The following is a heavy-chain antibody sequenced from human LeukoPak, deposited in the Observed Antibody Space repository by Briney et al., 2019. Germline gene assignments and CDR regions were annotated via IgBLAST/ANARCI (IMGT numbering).Heavy chain of an antibody. J-gene: IGHJ4*02. CDR1: GDSVSSGKYC. CDR3: AGIDDYNYYLY. CDR2: IYYSGST. V-gene: IGHV4-61*01. D-gene: IGHD5-24*01. Sequence: PSETLSLTCTVSGDSVSSGKYCWSWIRQPPWKGLEWSGYIYYSGSTNYNPSLKSRVTISLDTSENQFSLRLSSVTAADTAVYYCAGIDDYNYYLYWGQGTLVTVSS.